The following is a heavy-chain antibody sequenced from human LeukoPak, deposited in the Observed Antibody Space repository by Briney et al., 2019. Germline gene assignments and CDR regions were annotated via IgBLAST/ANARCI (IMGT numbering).Heavy chain of an antibody. V-gene: IGHV3-23*01. D-gene: IGHD2-2*02. CDR2: ISGSGGST. CDR3: AKATRGRCSSTSCYSVNH. J-gene: IGHJ5*02. Sequence: AGSLRLSCAASGFTFSSYAMSWVRKAPGKRLEWVSAISGSGGSTYYADSVKGRFTISRDNSKNTLYLQMNSLRAEDTAVYYCAKATRGRCSSTSCYSVNHWGQGTLVTVSS. CDR1: GFTFSSYA.